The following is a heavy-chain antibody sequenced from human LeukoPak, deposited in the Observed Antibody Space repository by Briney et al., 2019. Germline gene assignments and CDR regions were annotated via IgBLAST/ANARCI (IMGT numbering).Heavy chain of an antibody. Sequence: SETLSLTCTVSGASMSTYYWSWIRQPPGKGLERIGYIYDSGSTNYNPSLKSRVTISVDTSKNQFSLKLNSVTAADTAVYYCARTFNSSWPYYYYYYYMDVWGKGTTVTISS. CDR3: ARTFNSSWPYYYYYYYMDV. J-gene: IGHJ6*03. V-gene: IGHV4-59*08. CDR1: GASMSTYY. D-gene: IGHD6-13*01. CDR2: IYDSGST.